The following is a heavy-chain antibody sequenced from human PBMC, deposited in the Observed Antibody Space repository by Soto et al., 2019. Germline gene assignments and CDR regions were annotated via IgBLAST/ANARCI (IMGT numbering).Heavy chain of an antibody. CDR3: ARGGTTPPGFDY. CDR1: GGTFSSYA. D-gene: IGHD1-1*01. CDR2: IIPIFGTA. Sequence: SVKVSCKASGGTFSSYAISWVRQAPGQGLEWMGGIIPIFGTANYAQKFQGRVTITADESTSTAYMELSSLRSEDTAMYYCARGGTTPPGFDYWGQGTLVTVSS. V-gene: IGHV1-69*13. J-gene: IGHJ4*02.